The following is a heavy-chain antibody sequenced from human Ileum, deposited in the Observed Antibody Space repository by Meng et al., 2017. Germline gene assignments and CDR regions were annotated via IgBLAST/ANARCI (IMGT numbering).Heavy chain of an antibody. Sequence: QVQLHPAGPGLVKPSPTLSLTGAVAGGSVSSNIAAWNWIRQSPLRGLEWLGRTYYRSKWYSEYAVSVKSRISITPDTSKNQFSLQMNSVTPEDTAVYYCASGSGSLDYWGPGTLVTVSS. CDR1: GGSVSSNIAA. V-gene: IGHV6-1*02. D-gene: IGHD3-3*01. CDR2: TYYRSKWYS. CDR3: ASGSGSLDY. J-gene: IGHJ4*02.